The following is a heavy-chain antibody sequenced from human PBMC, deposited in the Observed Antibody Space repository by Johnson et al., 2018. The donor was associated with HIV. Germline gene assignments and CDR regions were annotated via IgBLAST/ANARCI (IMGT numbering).Heavy chain of an antibody. CDR3: AKDMIPFGGVIVNDAFDI. Sequence: VQLVESGGGVVRPGGSLRLSCAASGFTFDDYGMNWVRQAPGKGLEWVSLISWDGGSTYYVDSVKGRFTISRDNSKNSLYLQMNSLRVEDTALYFCAKDMIPFGGVIVNDAFDIWGQGTMVTVSS. V-gene: IGHV3-43D*03. D-gene: IGHD3-16*02. CDR1: GFTFDDYG. J-gene: IGHJ3*02. CDR2: ISWDGGST.